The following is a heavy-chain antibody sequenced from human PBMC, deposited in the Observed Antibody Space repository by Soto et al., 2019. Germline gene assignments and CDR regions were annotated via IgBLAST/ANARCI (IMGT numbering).Heavy chain of an antibody. V-gene: IGHV4-30-4*01. J-gene: IGHJ6*02. CDR3: VRDERRYCTSGTCYIMDV. D-gene: IGHD2-15*01. Sequence: SETLSLTCTVSGGSISSGEYYWSWIRQPPGKGLEWIGYIYYSGSTYYNPSLKSRVTMSADTSKNQFSLKMSSVTAADTAVYYCVRDERRYCTSGTCYIMDVWGQGTTVTVFS. CDR1: GGSISSGEYY. CDR2: IYYSGST.